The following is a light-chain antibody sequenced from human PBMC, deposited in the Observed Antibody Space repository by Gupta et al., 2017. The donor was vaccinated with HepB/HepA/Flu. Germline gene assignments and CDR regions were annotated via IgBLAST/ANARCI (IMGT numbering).Light chain of an antibody. CDR2: EVT. J-gene: IGLJ2*01. CDR1: SSDVGGYNS. Sequence: SALTQPPSASGSPGQSVTISCTGTSSDVGGYNSVSWYQQHPGEAPRLMMYEVTKRPSGVPDRFSGSKSGNTASLTVSGRQDEDEADYYCTSYAGNDRGVFGGGTKLTVL. CDR3: TSYAGNDRGV. V-gene: IGLV2-8*01.